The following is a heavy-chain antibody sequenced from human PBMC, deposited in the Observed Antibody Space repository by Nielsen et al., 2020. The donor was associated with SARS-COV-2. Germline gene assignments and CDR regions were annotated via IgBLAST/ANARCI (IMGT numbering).Heavy chain of an antibody. J-gene: IGHJ4*02. D-gene: IGHD1-14*01. CDR2: ISWNSGSI. CDR3: AKDRAYMGSY. V-gene: IGHV3-9*01. Sequence: SLKISCAASGFTFDDYAMHWVRQAPGKGLEWVSGISWNSGSIGYADSVKGRFTISRDNAKNSLYLQMNSLRAEDTALYYCAKDRAYMGSYWGQGTLVTVSS. CDR1: GFTFDDYA.